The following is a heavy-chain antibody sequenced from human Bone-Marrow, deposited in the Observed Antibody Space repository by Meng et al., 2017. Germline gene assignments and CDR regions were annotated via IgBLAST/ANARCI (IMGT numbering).Heavy chain of an antibody. Sequence: MQLVESGGGLVKTGGSLRLSCAAAGFTCIDYYMSWIRQAPGKGLEWVSYISSSGSTIYYADSVKGRFTISRDNAKNSLYLQMNSLRAEDTAVYYCARDDYGDRYWYFDLWGRGTLVTVSS. CDR3: ARDDYGDRYWYFDL. CDR1: GFTCIDYY. J-gene: IGHJ2*01. D-gene: IGHD4-17*01. V-gene: IGHV3-11*01. CDR2: ISSSGSTI.